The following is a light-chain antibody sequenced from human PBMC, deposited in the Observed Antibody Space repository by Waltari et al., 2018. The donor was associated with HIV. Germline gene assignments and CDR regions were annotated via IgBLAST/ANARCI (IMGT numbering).Light chain of an antibody. V-gene: IGLV2-14*03. CDR3: SSYTSSSTRAV. Sequence: QSALTQPASVSGSPGQPITISCTGTSSDVGGYNYVSSYQQHPGKAPTLMISDFSNRPSGVSNRFSGSKSGNKASLTISGLQAEDEADYYCSSYTSSSTRAVFGGGTKLTVL. CDR1: SSDVGGYNY. CDR2: DFS. J-gene: IGLJ2*01.